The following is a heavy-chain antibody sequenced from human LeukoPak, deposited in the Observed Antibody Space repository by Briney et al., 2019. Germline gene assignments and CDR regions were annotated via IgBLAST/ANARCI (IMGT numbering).Heavy chain of an antibody. J-gene: IGHJ6*02. V-gene: IGHV1-24*01. CDR2: FDPEDGET. Sequence: ASVKVSCKVSGYTLTELSMHLVRQAPGKGLEWMGGFDPEDGETIYAQKFQGRVTMTEDTSTDTAYMELSSLRSEDTAVYYCATGVQSSYGMDVWGQGTTVTVSS. CDR3: ATGVQSSYGMDV. CDR1: GYTLTELS. D-gene: IGHD4-11*01.